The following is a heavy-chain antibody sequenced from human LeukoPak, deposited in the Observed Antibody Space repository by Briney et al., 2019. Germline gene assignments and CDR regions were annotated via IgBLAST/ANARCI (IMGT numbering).Heavy chain of an antibody. CDR3: ARRYCSSIACFSPLDY. CDR1: GYIFINYW. Sequence: GESLKISCKGSGYIFINYWIGWVRQIPGKGLEWMGTIYPGDSTNRYSPSFQGQVTISADKSISTDYLQWSSLKASDPAIYYCARRYCSSIACFSPLDYWGQGTLVTVSP. V-gene: IGHV5-51*01. D-gene: IGHD2-15*01. J-gene: IGHJ4*02. CDR2: IYPGDSTN.